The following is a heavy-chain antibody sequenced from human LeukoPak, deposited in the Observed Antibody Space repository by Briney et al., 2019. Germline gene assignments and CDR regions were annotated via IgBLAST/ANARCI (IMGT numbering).Heavy chain of an antibody. D-gene: IGHD2-2*01. CDR2: ISYDGSNK. Sequence: PGRSLRLSCAASGFTFSSYAMHWVRKSPGKGLEWVAVISYDGSNKYYAHSVKGRFNISRDNSKNTLYLQMNSLRAEDTAVYYCAIGSTALDYDRFDYWGQGTLVTVSS. CDR3: AIGSTALDYDRFDY. J-gene: IGHJ4*02. V-gene: IGHV3-30-3*01. CDR1: GFTFSSYA.